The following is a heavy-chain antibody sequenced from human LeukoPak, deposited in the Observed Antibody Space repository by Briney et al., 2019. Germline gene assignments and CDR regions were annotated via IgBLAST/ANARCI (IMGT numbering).Heavy chain of an antibody. Sequence: SETLSPTCTVSGGSISSYYWSWIRQPPGKGLEWIGNIYSSGSTYYNASLQSRVTISIDTSKNQFSLRLNSVTAADTAMYYCAKSGGYGLIDYWGQGTRVTVSS. J-gene: IGHJ4*02. D-gene: IGHD1-26*01. CDR3: AKSGGYGLIDY. V-gene: IGHV4-59*04. CDR2: IYSSGST. CDR1: GGSISSYY.